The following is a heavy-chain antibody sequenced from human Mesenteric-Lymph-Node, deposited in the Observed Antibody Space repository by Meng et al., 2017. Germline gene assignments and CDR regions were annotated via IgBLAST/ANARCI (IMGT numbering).Heavy chain of an antibody. CDR3: ARDPYSSQNYGMDV. CDR1: GFTFSYYW. J-gene: IGHJ6*02. CDR2: IKPDGTEQ. V-gene: IGHV3-7*01. D-gene: IGHD6-13*01. Sequence: GESLKISCAASGFTFSYYWMSWVRQTPERGLEWVANIKPDGTEQYYVDSVKGPFTISRDNAKNSLFLEMNSLRAEDTAVYYCARDPYSSQNYGMDVWGQGTTVTVSS.